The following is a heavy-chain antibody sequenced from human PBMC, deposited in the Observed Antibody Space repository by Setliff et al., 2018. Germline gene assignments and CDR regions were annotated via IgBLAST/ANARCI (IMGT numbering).Heavy chain of an antibody. CDR3: ARPLRYGDYYYYYGMDV. CDR2: IIPIFGTA. V-gene: IGHV1-69*05. CDR1: GYTFTSYY. J-gene: IGHJ6*02. D-gene: IGHD3-10*01. Sequence: ASVKVSCKASGYTFTSYYMHWVRQAPGQGLEWMGGIIPIFGTANYAQKFQGRVTITTDESTSTACMELSSLRSEDTAVYYCARPLRYGDYYYYYGMDVWGQGTTVTVSS.